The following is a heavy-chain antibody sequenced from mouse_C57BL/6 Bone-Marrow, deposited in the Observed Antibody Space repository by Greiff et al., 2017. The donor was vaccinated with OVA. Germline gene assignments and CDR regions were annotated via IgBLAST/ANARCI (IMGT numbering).Heavy chain of an antibody. CDR1: GFNIKDYY. V-gene: IGHV14-2*01. D-gene: IGHD1-1*01. CDR3: ARTTVDAMDY. Sequence: EVQFQQSGAELVKPGASVKLSCTASGFNIKDYYMHWVKQRTEQGLEWIGRIDPEDGETKYAPKFPGKATITADTSSNTAYLQLSSLTSEDTAVYYCARTTVDAMDYWGQGTSVTVSS. J-gene: IGHJ4*01. CDR2: IDPEDGET.